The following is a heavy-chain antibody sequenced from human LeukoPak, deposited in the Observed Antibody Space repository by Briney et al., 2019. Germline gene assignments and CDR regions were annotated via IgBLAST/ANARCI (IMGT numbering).Heavy chain of an antibody. J-gene: IGHJ4*02. V-gene: IGHV3-21*01. CDR3: ASSRYDSSGYYGIIGY. CDR1: GFTFSSYS. D-gene: IGHD3-22*01. CDR2: ISRSSKYK. Sequence: KPGGSLRLSCAASGFTFSSYSMNWVRQAPGKGLEWVSSISRSSKYKYYADSVKGRFTISRDNAKNSLYLQMNSPRAEDTALYYCASSRYDSSGYYGIIGYWGQGTLVTVSS.